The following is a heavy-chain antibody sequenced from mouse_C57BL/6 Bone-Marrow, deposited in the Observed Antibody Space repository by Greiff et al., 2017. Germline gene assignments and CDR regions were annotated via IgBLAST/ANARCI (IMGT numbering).Heavy chain of an antibody. D-gene: IGHD1-1*01. V-gene: IGHV1-55*01. J-gene: IGHJ2*01. CDR3: GSITTVGVPFDY. CDR1: GYTFTSYW. Sequence: QVQLQQPGAELVKPGASVKMSCKASGYTFTSYWITWVKQRPVQGLEWIGDIYPGSGSTNYNEKFKGKATLTVDTSSSTAYMQLSSLTSEDSAVYYCGSITTVGVPFDYWGQGTTLTVSS. CDR2: IYPGSGST.